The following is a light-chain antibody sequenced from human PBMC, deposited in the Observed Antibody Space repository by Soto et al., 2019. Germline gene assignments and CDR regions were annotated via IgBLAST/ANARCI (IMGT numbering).Light chain of an antibody. CDR1: QSVLYSSNNKNY. CDR3: QQYYSLWT. V-gene: IGKV4-1*01. Sequence: DIVMTQSPDSLAVSLGERATINCKSSQSVLYSSNNKNYLAWYQQKPGQPPKLLIYWASTRESGVPDRFSGGGSGTDFTLTISSLQAEDVAVYYCQQYYSLWTFGQGTKVEIK. CDR2: WAS. J-gene: IGKJ1*01.